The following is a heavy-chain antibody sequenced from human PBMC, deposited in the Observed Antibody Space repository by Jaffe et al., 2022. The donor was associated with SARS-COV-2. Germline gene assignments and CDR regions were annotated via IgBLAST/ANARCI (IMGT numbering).Heavy chain of an antibody. CDR3: AGYFDYLSPIDY. V-gene: IGHV3-30*03. J-gene: IGHJ4*02. CDR2: ILYDGSNK. CDR1: GFTFSSYG. D-gene: IGHD3-9*01. Sequence: QVQLVESGGGVVQPGRSLRLSCEASGFTFSSYGMHWVRQAPGKGLEWVAVILYDGSNKYYADSVKGRFTISRDNSKSTLFLQMNSLRAEDTAVYYCAGYFDYLSPIDYWGQGVLVTVSS.